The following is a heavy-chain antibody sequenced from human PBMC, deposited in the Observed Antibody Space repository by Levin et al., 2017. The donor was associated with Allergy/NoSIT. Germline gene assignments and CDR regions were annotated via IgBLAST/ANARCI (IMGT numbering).Heavy chain of an antibody. V-gene: IGHV3-21*06. CDR2: ISTSRGYA. D-gene: IGHD6-13*01. J-gene: IGHJ5*02. CDR1: DFSFSTYT. CDR3: ATWSGSRYRTAFFGH. Sequence: GGSLRLSCEGSDFSFSTYTMNWVRQTPGRGLEWVSSISTSRGYAYYADSVQGRFTISRDNAKNSLYLQMNSLRAEEPAVYYCATWSGSRYRTAFFGHWGHGTRVTVSS.